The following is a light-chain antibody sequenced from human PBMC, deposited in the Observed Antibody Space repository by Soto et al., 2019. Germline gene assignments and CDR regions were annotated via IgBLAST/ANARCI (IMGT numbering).Light chain of an antibody. V-gene: IGKV1-5*01. CDR3: QQYNSYCT. J-gene: IGKJ5*01. Sequence: DIQRTQSPSTLSSSIGDRVNIPCRASQSVTRWLAWYQQKPGKAPNLLIYDASSLKTGVPSRFSGSGSGTEFTLTISSLQSDDFGTYYCQQYNSYCTFGQGTRLEI. CDR1: QSVTRW. CDR2: DAS.